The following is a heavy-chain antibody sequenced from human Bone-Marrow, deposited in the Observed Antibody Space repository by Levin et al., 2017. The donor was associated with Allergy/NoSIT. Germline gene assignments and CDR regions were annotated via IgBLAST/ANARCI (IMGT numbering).Heavy chain of an antibody. Sequence: GESLKISCAASGFSFSDHYLDWVRQAPGKGLEWDGRTGSKANSYTAHYAASVKGRFTISRDNSKNSLYLQMDSLKTEDTAVYYCARAGASYNGWLYVDYWGQGTLITVSS. V-gene: IGHV3-72*01. CDR1: GFSFSDHY. D-gene: IGHD6-19*01. CDR2: TGSKANSYTA. J-gene: IGHJ4*02. CDR3: ARAGASYNGWLYVDY.